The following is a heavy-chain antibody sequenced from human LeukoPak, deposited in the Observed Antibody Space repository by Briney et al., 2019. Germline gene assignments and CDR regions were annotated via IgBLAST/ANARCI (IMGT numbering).Heavy chain of an antibody. J-gene: IGHJ6*02. Sequence: GASVNVSCKASGYTFTSYGISWVRQAPGQGLEWMGWISAYNGNTNYAQKLQGRVTMTTNTSTSTAYMELRSLRSDDTAVYYCATRGSPLTDSSGWYYYYYYGMDVWGQGTTVTVSS. V-gene: IGHV1-18*01. CDR2: ISAYNGNT. CDR1: GYTFTSYG. D-gene: IGHD6-19*01. CDR3: ATRGSPLTDSSGWYYYYYYGMDV.